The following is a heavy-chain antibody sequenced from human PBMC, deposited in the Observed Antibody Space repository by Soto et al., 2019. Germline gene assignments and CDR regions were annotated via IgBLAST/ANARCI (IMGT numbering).Heavy chain of an antibody. Sequence: QVQLVQSGAEVKKPGASVKVSCKASGYTFTSYGISWVRQAPGQGLEWMGWISAYNGNTNYAQKLQGRLTMTTDTTTSTAYMELRSLRSDDTAVYYCARDSGYDDPGVGWFDPWGQGTLVTVSS. D-gene: IGHD5-12*01. CDR1: GYTFTSYG. J-gene: IGHJ5*02. V-gene: IGHV1-18*01. CDR3: ARDSGYDDPGVGWFDP. CDR2: ISAYNGNT.